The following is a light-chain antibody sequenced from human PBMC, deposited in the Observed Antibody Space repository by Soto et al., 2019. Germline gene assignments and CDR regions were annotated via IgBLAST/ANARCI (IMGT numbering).Light chain of an antibody. CDR2: GAS. CDR3: QQYGSSPWT. V-gene: IGKV3-20*01. J-gene: IGKJ1*01. CDR1: QSITGS. Sequence: EIVLTQSPAKLSLSPGESATLSCRASQSITGSIAWYQQKPGQAPRLLIYGASSRATGIPDRFSGSGSGTDFTLTISRLEPEDFAVYYCQQYGSSPWTFGQGTKVEIK.